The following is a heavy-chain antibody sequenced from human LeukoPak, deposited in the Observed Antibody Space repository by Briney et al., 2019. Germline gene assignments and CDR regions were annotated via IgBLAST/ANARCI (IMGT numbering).Heavy chain of an antibody. Sequence: PSETLSLTCAVHGGSFSGYYWSWIRQPPGKGLEWIGEINHSGSTNYNPSLKSRVTISVDTSKNQFSLKLSSVTAADTAVYYCARVLTTVTTWFDPWGQGTLVTVSS. V-gene: IGHV4-34*01. CDR1: GGSFSGYY. D-gene: IGHD4-17*01. J-gene: IGHJ5*02. CDR2: INHSGST. CDR3: ARVLTTVTTWFDP.